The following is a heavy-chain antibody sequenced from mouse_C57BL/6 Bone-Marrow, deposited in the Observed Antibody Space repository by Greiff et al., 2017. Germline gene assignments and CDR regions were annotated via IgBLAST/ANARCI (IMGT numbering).Heavy chain of an antibody. CDR2: IDPENGDT. CDR3: TLGYFDV. CDR1: GFNIKDDY. J-gene: IGHJ1*03. V-gene: IGHV14-4*01. Sequence: VQLQQSGAELVRPGASVKLSCTASGFNIKDDYMHWVKQRPEQGLEWIGWIDPENGDTTYASKFQGKATITADTSSNTAYLQLSSLTSEDTAVYYCTLGYFDVWGTGTTVSVSS.